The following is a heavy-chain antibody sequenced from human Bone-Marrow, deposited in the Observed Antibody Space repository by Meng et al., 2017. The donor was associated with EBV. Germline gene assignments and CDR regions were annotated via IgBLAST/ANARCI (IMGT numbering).Heavy chain of an antibody. CDR3: ARDRRRGYFDSSGPFDP. J-gene: IGHJ5*02. V-gene: IGHV4-39*07. CDR1: GGSISNSNYY. CDR2: IYYSGTT. D-gene: IGHD3-22*01. Sequence: LLPQESGPGLVRPSETLSLSCTFSGGSISNSNYYWGWIRQPPGKGLEWIGSIYYSGTTNYSPSFSSRVTISVDTSNSQFSLRLNSVTAADTAVYYCARDRRRGYFDSSGPFDPWGQGALVTVSS.